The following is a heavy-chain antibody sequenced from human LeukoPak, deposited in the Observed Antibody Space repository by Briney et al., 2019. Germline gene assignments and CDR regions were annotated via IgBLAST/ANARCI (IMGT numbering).Heavy chain of an antibody. CDR3: AREGYSYGGLDAFDI. D-gene: IGHD5-18*01. V-gene: IGHV3-48*03. CDR1: GFTFSSYE. Sequence: GGSLRLSCAASGFTFSSYEMNWVRQAPGKELEWVSYISSSSSTIKYADSVKGRFTISRDNAKNSLYLQMNSLRAEDTAVYYCAREGYSYGGLDAFDIWGQGTMVTASS. CDR2: ISSSSSTI. J-gene: IGHJ3*02.